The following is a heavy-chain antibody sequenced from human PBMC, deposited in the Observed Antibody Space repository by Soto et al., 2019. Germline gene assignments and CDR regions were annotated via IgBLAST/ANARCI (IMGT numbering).Heavy chain of an antibody. J-gene: IGHJ4*02. V-gene: IGHV1-69*01. CDR3: ARVGDCDNFGAVY. CDR1: GGGSLRDYR. CDR2: IIPKLGSA. Sequence: QVQLVQSGAEVKEPGSSVKVSCKASGGGSLRDYRTTWVRRAPGQGLEWMGGIIPKLGSANYAQNFQGRVTITADESTNTVYMELRSLISDDTAVYYCARVGDCDNFGAVYWGQGTPVTVAS. D-gene: IGHD2-21*01.